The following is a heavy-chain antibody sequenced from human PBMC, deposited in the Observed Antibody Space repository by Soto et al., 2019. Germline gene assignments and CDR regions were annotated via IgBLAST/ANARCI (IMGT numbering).Heavy chain of an antibody. V-gene: IGHV1-18*01. CDR2: ISAYNGKT. Sequence: VQLVQSGGEVKKPGASVKVSCKASGNTFMSYGFSWVRQAPGQGLEWMGWISAYNGKTDYAQKVQDRVIMTRDTVTSTVYMELTSLTSDDTAVYFCARHGVGSFWYFDIWGRGTLVSVSS. CDR1: GNTFMSYG. D-gene: IGHD1-26*01. J-gene: IGHJ2*01. CDR3: ARHGVGSFWYFDI.